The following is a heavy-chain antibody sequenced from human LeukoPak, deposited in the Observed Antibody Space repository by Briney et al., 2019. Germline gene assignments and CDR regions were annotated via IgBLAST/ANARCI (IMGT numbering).Heavy chain of an antibody. CDR1: GGSFSGYY. J-gene: IGHJ5*02. CDR3: ARAETYYDFWSGYYTWNWFDP. D-gene: IGHD3-3*01. CDR2: INHSGST. V-gene: IGHV4-34*01. Sequence: SETLSLTCAVYGGSFSGYYWSWIRQPPGKGLEWIGEINHSGSTNYNPSLESRVTISVDTSKNQFSLKLSSVTAADTAVYYCARAETYYDFWSGYYTWNWFDPWGQGTLVTVSS.